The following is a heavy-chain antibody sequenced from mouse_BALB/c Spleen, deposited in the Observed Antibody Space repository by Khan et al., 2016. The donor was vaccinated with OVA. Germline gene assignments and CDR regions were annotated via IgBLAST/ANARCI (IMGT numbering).Heavy chain of an antibody. CDR3: ASGGFSY. V-gene: IGHV5-15*02. CDR2: ISSVAYSI. CDR1: GLTFIDYG. Sequence: EVELVESGGGLVQPGGSRKPSCAASGLTFIDYGMAWVRQTPGKGPEWIAFISSVAYSIYYADTVTGRFTISRDNAKNTLYREMSRLRSDGRAMCYCASGGFSYWGQETLVTVST. J-gene: IGHJ3*01.